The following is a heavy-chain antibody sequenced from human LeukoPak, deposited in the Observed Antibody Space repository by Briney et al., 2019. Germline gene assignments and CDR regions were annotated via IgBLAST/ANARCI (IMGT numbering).Heavy chain of an antibody. CDR1: GFTFLSYG. CDR2: IRYDGSNK. J-gene: IGHJ4*02. CDR3: AKDSYYYGSGTLNEAGDY. Sequence: GGSLRLSCAASGFTFLSYGMHWVRQAPGKGLEWVAFIRYDGSNKYYADSVKGRFTISRDNSKNTLYLQMNSLRAEDTAVYYCAKDSYYYGSGTLNEAGDYWGQGTLVTVSS. V-gene: IGHV3-30*02. D-gene: IGHD3-10*01.